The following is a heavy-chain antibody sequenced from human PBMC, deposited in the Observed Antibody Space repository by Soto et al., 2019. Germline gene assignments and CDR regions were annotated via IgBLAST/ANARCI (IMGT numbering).Heavy chain of an antibody. Sequence: ASVKVSCKASVYTFTSYYMHWVRQAPGQGLEWMGIINPSGGSTSYAQKFQGRVTMTRDTSTSTVYMELSSLRSEDTAVYYCARVLYYDSSGYYYYFDYWGQGTLVTVSS. CDR2: INPSGGST. J-gene: IGHJ4*02. V-gene: IGHV1-46*01. CDR3: ARVLYYDSSGYYYYFDY. CDR1: VYTFTSYY. D-gene: IGHD3-22*01.